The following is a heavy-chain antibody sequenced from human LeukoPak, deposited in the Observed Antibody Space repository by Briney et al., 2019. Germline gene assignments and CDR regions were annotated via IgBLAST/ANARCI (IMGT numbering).Heavy chain of an antibody. V-gene: IGHV3-23*01. Sequence: GGSLRLSCAASDFSFITYAMSWVRQAPGKGLEWVSTISGGGDATYYADSVKGRFTISRDNSKNTLYLQMNSLRVENTAVYYCASGSGYYYGRFYFDYWGQGTLVTVSS. J-gene: IGHJ4*02. CDR2: ISGGGDAT. CDR1: DFSFITYA. D-gene: IGHD3-22*01. CDR3: ASGSGYYYGRFYFDY.